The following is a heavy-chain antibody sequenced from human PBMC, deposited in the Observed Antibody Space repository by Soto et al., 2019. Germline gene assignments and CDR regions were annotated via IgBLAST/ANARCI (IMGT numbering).Heavy chain of an antibody. V-gene: IGHV4-34*01. Sequence: SETLSLTCAVYGGSFSCYYWSWIRQPPGKGLEWIGEINHSGSTNYNPSLKSRVTISVDTSKNQFSLKLSSVTAADTAVYYCAXGGGAFRYYGSGRYFDYWGQGTLVTVSS. CDR1: GGSFSCYY. CDR3: AXGGGAFRYYGSGRYFDY. CDR2: INHSGST. D-gene: IGHD3-10*01. J-gene: IGHJ4*02.